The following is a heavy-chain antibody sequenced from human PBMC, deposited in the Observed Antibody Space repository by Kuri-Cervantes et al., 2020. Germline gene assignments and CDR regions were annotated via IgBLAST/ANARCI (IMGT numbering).Heavy chain of an antibody. Sequence: GGSLRLSCAASGFTFSSYSMNWVRQAPGMRLEWVAGIGGSGISMYYTNSVKGRFTISRDNSQNVLFLQMNNLRTEDTALYYCARKGFSGGTLDLWGQGTMVTVSS. V-gene: IGHV3-21*04. J-gene: IGHJ6*02. CDR1: GFTFSSYS. D-gene: IGHD3-10*01. CDR2: IGGSGISM. CDR3: ARKGFSGGTLDL.